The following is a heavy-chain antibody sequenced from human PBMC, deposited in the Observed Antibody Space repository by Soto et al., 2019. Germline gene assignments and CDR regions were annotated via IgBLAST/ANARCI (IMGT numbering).Heavy chain of an antibody. D-gene: IGHD3-22*01. J-gene: IGHJ4*02. Sequence: GGSLRLSCAASGFTFSSYGMHWVRQAPGKGLEWVAVIWYDGSNKYYADSVKGRFTISRDNSKNTLYLQMNSLRAEDTAVYYCARDSLYDSSNPNDYWGQGTLVTVSS. CDR3: ARDSLYDSSNPNDY. CDR1: GFTFSSYG. V-gene: IGHV3-33*01. CDR2: IWYDGSNK.